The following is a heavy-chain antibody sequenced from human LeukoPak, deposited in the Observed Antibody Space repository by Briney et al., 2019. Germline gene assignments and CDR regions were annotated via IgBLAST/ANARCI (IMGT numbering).Heavy chain of an antibody. CDR3: ARLPLTGYSRGYYYGMDV. V-gene: IGHV1-69*13. J-gene: IGHJ6*02. D-gene: IGHD3-9*01. CDR2: IIPIFGTA. Sequence: ASVKVSCKASGGTFSRYAISWVRQAPGQGLEWMGGIIPIFGTADHAQKFQGRVTITADESTSTAYMELSSLRSEDTAVYYCARLPLTGYSRGYYYGMDVWGQGTTVTVSS. CDR1: GGTFSRYA.